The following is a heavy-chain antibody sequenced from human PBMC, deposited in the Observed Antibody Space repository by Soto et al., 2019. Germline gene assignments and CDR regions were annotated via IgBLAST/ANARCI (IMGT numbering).Heavy chain of an antibody. J-gene: IGHJ5*02. CDR1: GFTFSSYG. CDR2: IWYDGGEK. D-gene: IGHD6-13*01. Sequence: QVQLVESGGGVVQPGRSLRLSCAASGFTFSSYGMHWVRQAPGKGLEWVAVIWYDGGEKYYADSVKGRFTISRDNSKNTLYLQMNRLSAEDTAVYYCARYVSSRYNNWIETWGQGTLVTVSS. V-gene: IGHV3-33*01. CDR3: ARYVSSRYNNWIET.